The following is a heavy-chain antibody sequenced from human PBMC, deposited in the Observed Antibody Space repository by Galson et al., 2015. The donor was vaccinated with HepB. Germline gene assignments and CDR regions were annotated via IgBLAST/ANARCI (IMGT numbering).Heavy chain of an antibody. Sequence: SVKVSCKASEDTFSNSAINWVRQAPGQGPEWMAEIIPVLDVTKHAPKFQGRLTLTADKSTNTAYMELSSLTSDDTAIYYCARRRSSGSYYPLDFWGQGTLVTVSS. J-gene: IGHJ4*02. V-gene: IGHV1-69*10. CDR3: ARRRSSGSYYPLDF. CDR2: IIPVLDVT. D-gene: IGHD3-10*01. CDR1: EDTFSNSA.